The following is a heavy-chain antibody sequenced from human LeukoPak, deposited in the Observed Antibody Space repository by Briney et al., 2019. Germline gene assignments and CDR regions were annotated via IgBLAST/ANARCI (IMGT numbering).Heavy chain of an antibody. CDR2: IYYSGST. V-gene: IGHV4-59*08. CDR1: GGSISSDY. D-gene: IGHD6-6*01. J-gene: IGHJ5*02. CDR3: ARHTNFGSSADWFDP. Sequence: SETLSLTCTVSGGSISSDYWSWIRQPPGKGLEWIGYIYYSGSTNYNPSLKSRVTISVDTSKNQFSLKLSSVTAADTAVYYCARHTNFGSSADWFDPWGQGTLVTVSS.